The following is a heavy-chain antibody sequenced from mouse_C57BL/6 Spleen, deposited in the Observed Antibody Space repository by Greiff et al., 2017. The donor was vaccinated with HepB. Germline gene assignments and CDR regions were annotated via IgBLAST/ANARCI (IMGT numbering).Heavy chain of an antibody. Sequence: VKLQESGPELVKPGASVKISCKASGYAFSSSWMNWVKQRPGKGLEWIGRIYPGDGDTNYNGKFKGKATLTADKSSSTAYMQLSSLTSEDSAVYFCARERDGSYFDYWGQGTTLTVSS. D-gene: IGHD3-3*01. V-gene: IGHV1-82*01. CDR3: ARERDGSYFDY. CDR1: GYAFSSSW. J-gene: IGHJ2*01. CDR2: IYPGDGDT.